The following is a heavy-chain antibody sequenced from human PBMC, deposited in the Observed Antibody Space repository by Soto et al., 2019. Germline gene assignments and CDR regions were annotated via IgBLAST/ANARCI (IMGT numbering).Heavy chain of an antibody. Sequence: ASVKVSCKASGYTFTSYYMHRVRQAPGQGLEWMGIINPSGGSTSYAQKFQGRVTMTRDTSTSTVYMELSSLRSEDTAVYYCARDPRINVYGMDVWGQGTTVTVS. CDR1: GYTFTSYY. J-gene: IGHJ6*02. CDR2: INPSGGST. CDR3: ARDPRINVYGMDV. V-gene: IGHV1-46*01.